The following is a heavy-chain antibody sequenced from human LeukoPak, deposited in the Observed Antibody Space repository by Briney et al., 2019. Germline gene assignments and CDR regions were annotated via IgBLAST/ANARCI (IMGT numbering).Heavy chain of an antibody. Sequence: GGSLRLSCAASGFNFRSYWMNWVRQVPGQGPVWVSRISSDGSSTTYADSVKGRFTISRDNAKNTLSLQMNSLRAEDTAVYYCARWNDGWEFDYWGQGTLVSVSS. CDR1: GFNFRSYW. CDR3: ARWNDGWEFDY. J-gene: IGHJ4*02. CDR2: ISSDGSST. D-gene: IGHD1-1*01. V-gene: IGHV3-74*01.